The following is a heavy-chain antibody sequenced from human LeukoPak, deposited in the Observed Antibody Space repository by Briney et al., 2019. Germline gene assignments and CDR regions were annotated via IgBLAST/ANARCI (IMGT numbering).Heavy chain of an antibody. D-gene: IGHD5-12*01. CDR3: AKGAYDYIEIGYFDS. CDR2: LIGSSGST. V-gene: IGHV3-23*01. CDR1: GFTSTNYA. J-gene: IGHJ4*02. Sequence: GGSLRLSCAASGFTSTNYAMNWVRQAPGKGLEWVSVLIGSSGSTDYADSVKGRFTISRDNSKNTVFLQMNSLRAEDTAIYFCAKGAYDYIEIGYFDSWGQGTLVTVSS.